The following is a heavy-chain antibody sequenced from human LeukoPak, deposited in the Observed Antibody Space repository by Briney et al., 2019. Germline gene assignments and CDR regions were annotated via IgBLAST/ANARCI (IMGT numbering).Heavy chain of an antibody. Sequence: GGSLRLSCAASGFTFSSYGMHWVRQAPGKGLEWVAVIWYDGSNKYYADSVKGRFTISRDNSKNTLYLQMNSLRAEDTAVYYCAREPNRYCSGGSCYPADYWGQGTLVTVSS. CDR2: IWYDGSNK. CDR3: AREPNRYCSGGSCYPADY. CDR1: GFTFSSYG. J-gene: IGHJ4*02. D-gene: IGHD2-15*01. V-gene: IGHV3-33*01.